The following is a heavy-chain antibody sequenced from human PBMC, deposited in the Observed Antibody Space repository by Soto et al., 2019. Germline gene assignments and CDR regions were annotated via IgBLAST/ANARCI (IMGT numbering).Heavy chain of an antibody. CDR1: GFTFSNFV. D-gene: IGHD7-27*01. CDR2: IGGTSGST. Sequence: EVQLLESGGGLVQPGGSLRLSCAASGFTFSNFVMSWVRRAPGKGLEWVSAIGGTSGSTYYADSVKGRFTISRDNSKDTLSLQMNSLGAEDTALYCCAKRRGDGYFDLWGRGTLVTVSS. V-gene: IGHV3-23*01. J-gene: IGHJ2*01. CDR3: AKRRGDGYFDL.